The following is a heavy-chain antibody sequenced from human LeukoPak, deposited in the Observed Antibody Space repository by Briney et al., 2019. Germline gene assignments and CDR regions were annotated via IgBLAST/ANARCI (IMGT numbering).Heavy chain of an antibody. Sequence: GGSLRLSCAASGFTFSSYWMHWVRQAPGKGLEWVANIKQGGSEKYYVDSVKGRFTISRDNAKNSLYLQMNSLRAEDTAVYYCARVRDGYNYDAFDLWGQGTMVTVSS. V-gene: IGHV3-7*01. J-gene: IGHJ3*01. CDR2: IKQGGSEK. CDR3: ARVRDGYNYDAFDL. CDR1: GFTFSSYW. D-gene: IGHD5-24*01.